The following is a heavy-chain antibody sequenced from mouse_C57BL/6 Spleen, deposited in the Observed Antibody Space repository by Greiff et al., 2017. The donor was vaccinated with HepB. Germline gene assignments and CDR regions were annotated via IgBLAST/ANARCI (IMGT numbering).Heavy chain of an antibody. CDR2: ISYSGST. CDR1: GYSITSGYD. CDR3: ARGDGYDGYYFDY. J-gene: IGHJ2*01. V-gene: IGHV3-1*01. D-gene: IGHD2-2*01. Sequence: EVQLQESGPGMVKPSQSLSLTCTVTGYSITSGYDWHWIRHFPGNKLEWMGYISYSGSTNYNPPLKSRISITHDTSKNHFFLKLNSVTTEDTATYYCARGDGYDGYYFDYWGQGTTLTVSS.